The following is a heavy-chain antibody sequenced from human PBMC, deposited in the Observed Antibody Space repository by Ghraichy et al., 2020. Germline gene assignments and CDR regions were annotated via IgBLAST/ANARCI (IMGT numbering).Heavy chain of an antibody. D-gene: IGHD3-3*01. Sequence: ASVKVSCKASGYTFTGYYMHWVRQAPGQGLEWMGWINPNSGGTNYAQKFQGWVTMTRDTSISTAYMELSRLRSDDTAVYYCARVGEYYDFWSGYQYYFDYWGQGTLVTVSS. J-gene: IGHJ4*02. V-gene: IGHV1-2*04. CDR1: GYTFTGYY. CDR3: ARVGEYYDFWSGYQYYFDY. CDR2: INPNSGGT.